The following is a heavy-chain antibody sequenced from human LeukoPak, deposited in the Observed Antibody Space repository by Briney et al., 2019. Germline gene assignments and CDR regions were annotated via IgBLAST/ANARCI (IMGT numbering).Heavy chain of an antibody. CDR2: INHSGST. J-gene: IGHJ6*02. V-gene: IGHV4-39*07. D-gene: IGHD6-13*01. CDR3: ATAAGGNHNYYYYGMDV. CDR1: GDSISSSRYY. Sequence: SEILSLTCTVSGDSISSSRYYWGWIRQPPGKGLEWIGEINHSGSTNYNPSLKSRVTISVDTSKNQFSLKLSSVTAADTAVYYCATAAGGNHNYYYYGMDVWGQGTTVTVSS.